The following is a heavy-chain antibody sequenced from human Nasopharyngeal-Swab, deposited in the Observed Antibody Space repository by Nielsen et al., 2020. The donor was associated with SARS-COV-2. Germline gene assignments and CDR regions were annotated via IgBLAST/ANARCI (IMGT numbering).Heavy chain of an antibody. D-gene: IGHD2-21*01. J-gene: IGHJ6*02. CDR1: GYTFTGYY. Sequence: ASVKVSCKASGYTFTGYYMHWVRQAPGQGLEWMGRINPNSGGTNYAQKFQGRVTMTRDTSISTAYMELSRLRSDDTAVYYCARLPLLIPYYYYGMDVWGQGTTVTVSS. CDR2: INPNSGGT. CDR3: ARLPLLIPYYYYGMDV. V-gene: IGHV1-2*06.